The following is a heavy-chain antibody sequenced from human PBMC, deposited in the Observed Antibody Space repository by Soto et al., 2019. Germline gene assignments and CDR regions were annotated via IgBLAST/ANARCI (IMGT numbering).Heavy chain of an antibody. V-gene: IGHV3-74*01. J-gene: IGHJ4*02. CDR3: ARENYDFWSGYYLDY. D-gene: IGHD3-3*01. CDR1: GITFSTYR. Sequence: EVQLVESGGGLVQPGGSLRLSCVVSGITFSTYRMHWVRQAPGKGLVWVSHIKSDGTVTHYTDSVRGRFIISRDNAKNTLFLQMNSLRAEVTAVYYCARENYDFWSGYYLDYWGQGTLVTVSS. CDR2: IKSDGTVT.